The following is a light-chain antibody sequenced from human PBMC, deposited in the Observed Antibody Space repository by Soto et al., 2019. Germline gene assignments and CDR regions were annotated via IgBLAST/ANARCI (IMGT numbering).Light chain of an antibody. V-gene: IGKV3-20*01. CDR3: QQYGSSPLT. CDR1: QSVSSSY. Sequence: EIVLTQSPGTLSLSPGERATLSCRASQSVSSSYLAWYQQKPGQAPRLLIYGASSRATGIPDRFRGSGSGTELTITISRMEPEDFAVYYCQQYGSSPLTFGQGTKVEIK. CDR2: GAS. J-gene: IGKJ1*01.